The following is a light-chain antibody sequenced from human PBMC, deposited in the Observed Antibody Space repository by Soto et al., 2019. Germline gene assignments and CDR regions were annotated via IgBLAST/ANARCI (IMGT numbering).Light chain of an antibody. J-gene: IGKJ4*01. Sequence: ILVTQSPDALAVSLGERATINCKSSQTLLYSSNNKNFLAWYQQKPGQPPKLLISWASTRESGVPRRFSGSGSGTDFTLTISSLQTEDVAVYYYQQYYSTPLTFGGGTKVEIK. CDR1: QTLLYSSNNKNF. CDR3: QQYYSTPLT. CDR2: WAS. V-gene: IGKV4-1*01.